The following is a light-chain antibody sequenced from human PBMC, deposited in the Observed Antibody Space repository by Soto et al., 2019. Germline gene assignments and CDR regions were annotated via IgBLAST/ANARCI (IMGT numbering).Light chain of an antibody. Sequence: EIVMTQSPATLSVSPGERATLSCRASQSVAVNLAWYQQKPGQAPRLLIYSASTRATGMPARFSGSGSGTEFTLTISSLQSEDFAVYYCQQYNYWPRTFGQGTKVDIK. V-gene: IGKV3-15*01. CDR2: SAS. J-gene: IGKJ1*01. CDR1: QSVAVN. CDR3: QQYNYWPRT.